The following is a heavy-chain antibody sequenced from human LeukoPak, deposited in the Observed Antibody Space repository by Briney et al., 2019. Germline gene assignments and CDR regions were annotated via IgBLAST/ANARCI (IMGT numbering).Heavy chain of an antibody. D-gene: IGHD3-22*01. CDR3: ARGYYDSSGYYLFDY. CDR1: GGSISSYY. J-gene: IGHJ4*02. Sequence: SETLSLTCTVSGGSISSYYWSWIRQSPGKGLDWIGYFYYSGSTTYNPSLNSRVTMSADTSKNQFSLKLRSVTAADTAVYYCARGYYDSSGYYLFDYWGQGTLVTVSS. V-gene: IGHV4-59*01. CDR2: FYYSGST.